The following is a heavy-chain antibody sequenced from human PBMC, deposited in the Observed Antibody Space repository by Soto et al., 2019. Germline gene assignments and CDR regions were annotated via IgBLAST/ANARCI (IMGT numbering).Heavy chain of an antibody. D-gene: IGHD2-21*02. Sequence: SETLSLTCIVSGESISSSSYYWGWIRQPPGKGLEWIGSIYYSGRTYYNPSFKSRVTISIDTSKNQFSLKLSSVTATDTAVYYCARQRTTVVTQAYFDHWCQGALVTVSS. CDR3: ARQRTTVVTQAYFDH. CDR1: GESISSSSYY. CDR2: IYYSGRT. V-gene: IGHV4-39*01. J-gene: IGHJ4*02.